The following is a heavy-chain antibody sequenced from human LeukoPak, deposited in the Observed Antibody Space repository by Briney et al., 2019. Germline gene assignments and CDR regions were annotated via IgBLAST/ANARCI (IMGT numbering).Heavy chain of an antibody. J-gene: IGHJ4*02. D-gene: IGHD3-22*01. CDR3: ACTDYYDSSGYTY. CDR1: GFTFSSYG. V-gene: IGHV3-30*02. Sequence: PGGSLRLSCAASGFTFSSYGMHWVRQAPGKGLEWVAFIRYDGSNKYYADSVKGRFTISRDNSKNTLYLQMNSLRAEDTAVYYCACTDYYDSSGYTYWGQGTLVTVSS. CDR2: IRYDGSNK.